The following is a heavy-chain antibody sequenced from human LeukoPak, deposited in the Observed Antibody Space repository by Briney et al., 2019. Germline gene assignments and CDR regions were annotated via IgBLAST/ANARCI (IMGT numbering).Heavy chain of an antibody. Sequence: PGGSLRLSCAASGFTFSSYAKHWVRQAPGKGLEWVAVISYDGSNKYYADSVKGRFTISRDNSKNTLYLQMNSLRAEDTAVYYCAREPETDGYDSSGYQDYWGQGTLVTVSS. CDR2: ISYDGSNK. J-gene: IGHJ4*02. D-gene: IGHD3-22*01. CDR3: AREPETDGYDSSGYQDY. V-gene: IGHV3-30-3*01. CDR1: GFTFSSYA.